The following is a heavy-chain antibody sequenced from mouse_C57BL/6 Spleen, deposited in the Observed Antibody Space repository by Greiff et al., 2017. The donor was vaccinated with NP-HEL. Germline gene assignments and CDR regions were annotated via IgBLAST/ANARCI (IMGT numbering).Heavy chain of an antibody. D-gene: IGHD2-2*01. Sequence: VQLQQSGAELMKPGASVKLSCKATGYTFTGYWIEWVKQRPGHGLEWIGEILPGSGSTNYNEKFKGKATFTADTSSNTAYMQLSSLTTVDAAIYYCACLQYAYDVGCAYWGKGTRVTVSA. CDR1: GYTFTGYW. V-gene: IGHV1-9*01. CDR2: ILPGSGST. J-gene: IGHJ3*01. CDR3: ACLQYAYDVGCAY.